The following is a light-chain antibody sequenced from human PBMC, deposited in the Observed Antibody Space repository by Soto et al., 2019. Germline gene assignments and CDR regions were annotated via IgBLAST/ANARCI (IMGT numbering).Light chain of an antibody. V-gene: IGKV1-39*01. CDR3: QHSYTAPPFT. CDR1: QNIYNS. CDR2: AAS. Sequence: DIQMTQSPSSLSASVGASVTITCRASQNIYNSLNWYQQKPGNAPRLLIYAASTLHSGVPSRFTGSGSGTDFSLTINGLQPEDFATYYCQHSYTAPPFTFGQGTRLEI. J-gene: IGKJ2*01.